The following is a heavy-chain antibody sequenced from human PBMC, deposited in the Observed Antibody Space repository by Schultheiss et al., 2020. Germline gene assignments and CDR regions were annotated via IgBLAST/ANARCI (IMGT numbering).Heavy chain of an antibody. CDR2: IYTSGST. CDR3: ARSSYSSGWDPGPIDY. V-gene: IGHV4-4*07. Sequence: SETLSLTCTVSGGSISSYYWSWIRQPAGKGLEWIGRIYTSGSTNYNPSLKSRVTMSVDTSKNQFSLKLSSVTAADTAVYYCARSSYSSGWDPGPIDYWGQGTLVTVSS. CDR1: GGSISSYY. J-gene: IGHJ4*02. D-gene: IGHD6-19*01.